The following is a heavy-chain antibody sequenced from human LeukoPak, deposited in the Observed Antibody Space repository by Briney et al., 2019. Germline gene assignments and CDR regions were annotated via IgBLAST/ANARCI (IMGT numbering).Heavy chain of an antibody. V-gene: IGHV3-66*01. CDR3: ARAPYSGSWYFDY. D-gene: IGHD6-13*01. CDR1: GFTVSSSY. J-gene: IGHJ4*02. CDR2: IYSGGST. Sequence: GGSLRLSCAASGFTVSSSYMTWVRQAPGKGLEWVSVIYSGGSTHYAGSVKGRFTISRDNSKNTVYLQMNSLRAEDTAVYYCARAPYSGSWYFDYWGQGTLVTVSS.